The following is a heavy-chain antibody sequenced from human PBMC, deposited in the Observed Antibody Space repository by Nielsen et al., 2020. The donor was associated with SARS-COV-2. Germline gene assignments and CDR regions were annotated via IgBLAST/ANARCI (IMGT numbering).Heavy chain of an antibody. CDR1: GYTFTGYY. CDR2: VNPNSGGT. V-gene: IGHV1-2*06. D-gene: IGHD6-13*01. Sequence: ASVKVSCKASGYTFTGYYMHWVRQAPGQGLEWMGRVNPNSGGTNYAQKFQGRVTMTRDTSTSTVYMELSSLRSEDTAVYYCARDPYSSSWYYFDYWGQGTLVTVSS. CDR3: ARDPYSSSWYYFDY. J-gene: IGHJ4*02.